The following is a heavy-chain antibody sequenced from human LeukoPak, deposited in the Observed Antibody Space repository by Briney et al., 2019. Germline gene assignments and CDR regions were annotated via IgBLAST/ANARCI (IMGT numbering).Heavy chain of an antibody. CDR1: GGSISSTSYY. J-gene: IGHJ4*02. CDR2: IYYSGTT. D-gene: IGHD5-12*01. Sequence: SETLSLTCNVSGGSISSTSYYWGWVRQPPGKGLEWIGSIYYSGTTYYNPSLKSRVITSVDTSKNEFSLKLSSLTAADTAVYYCARGSRGGGYEAFDFWGQGTQVTVSS. V-gene: IGHV4-39*07. CDR3: ARGSRGGGYEAFDF.